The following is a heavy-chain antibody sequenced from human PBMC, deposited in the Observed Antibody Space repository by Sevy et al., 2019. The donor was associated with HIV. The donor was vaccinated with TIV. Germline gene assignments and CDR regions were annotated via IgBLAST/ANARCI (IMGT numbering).Heavy chain of an antibody. CDR1: GFTFSSYA. Sequence: GGSLRLSCSASGFTFSSYAMHWVRQAPGKGLEYVSAISSNGGSTYYADSVKGRFTISRDNSKNTLYLQMSSLRAEDTVVYYCVKDRNVHCSGGSCYSVLDVWGQGTTVTVSS. J-gene: IGHJ6*02. V-gene: IGHV3-64D*06. CDR2: ISSNGGST. D-gene: IGHD2-15*01. CDR3: VKDRNVHCSGGSCYSVLDV.